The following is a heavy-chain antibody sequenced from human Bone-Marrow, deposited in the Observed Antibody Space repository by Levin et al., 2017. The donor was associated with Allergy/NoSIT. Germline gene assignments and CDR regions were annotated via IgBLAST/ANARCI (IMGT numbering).Heavy chain of an antibody. D-gene: IGHD4-17*01. J-gene: IGHJ6*02. CDR3: ARDLTYGDSGRRDYYYGLDV. CDR2: INPNSGGT. V-gene: IGHV1-2*04. CDR1: GYTFTAYY. Sequence: ASVKVSCKASGYTFTAYYMHWVRQAPGQGLEWMGWINPNSGGTNYAQNFQGWVTMTRDTSISPAYMELSRLRSDDTAVYYCARDLTYGDSGRRDYYYGLDVWGQGTAVSVSS.